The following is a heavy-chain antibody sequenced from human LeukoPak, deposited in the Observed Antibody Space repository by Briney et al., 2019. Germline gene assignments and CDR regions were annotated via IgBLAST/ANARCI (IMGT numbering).Heavy chain of an antibody. CDR3: AADPPYTSSSGD. Sequence: ASVKVSCKASGFTFTSSAVQWVRQARGQRLEWIGWIIVGSGNTKYAQNFQERVTITRDMSTITAYMELSSLRSEDTAVYYCAADPPYTSSSGDWGQGTLVTVSS. CDR2: IIVGSGNT. J-gene: IGHJ4*02. D-gene: IGHD6-6*01. CDR1: GFTFTSSA. V-gene: IGHV1-58*01.